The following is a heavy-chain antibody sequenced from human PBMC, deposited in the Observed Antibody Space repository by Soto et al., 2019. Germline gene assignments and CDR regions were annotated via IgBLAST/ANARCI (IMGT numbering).Heavy chain of an antibody. V-gene: IGHV3-23*01. J-gene: IGHJ6*02. CDR3: AKARAPFYYYYGMDV. D-gene: IGHD6-6*01. CDR2: VSAGGDNT. Sequence: GGSLRLSCTASGFTFANYAMHWVRQAPGKGLEWVSRVSAGGDNTDYADAVKGRFTISRDNSKNTLYLQMTSLRAEDTAVYYCAKARAPFYYYYGMDVWGQGTTVTVSS. CDR1: GFTFANYA.